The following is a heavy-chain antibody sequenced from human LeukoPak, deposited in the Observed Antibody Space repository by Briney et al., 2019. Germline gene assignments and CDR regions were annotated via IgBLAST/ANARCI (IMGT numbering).Heavy chain of an antibody. CDR1: GFTFSSYA. CDR2: ISGSGGST. V-gene: IGHV3-23*01. Sequence: GGSLRLSCAASGFTFSSYAMSWVRQAPGKGLEWVSAISGSGGSTYYADSVKGRFTISRDNSKNTLYLQMNSLRAEDTAVYYCAKGVLSLYCSSTSCPGYYFDYWGQGTLVTVSS. J-gene: IGHJ4*02. CDR3: AKGVLSLYCSSTSCPGYYFDY. D-gene: IGHD2-2*01.